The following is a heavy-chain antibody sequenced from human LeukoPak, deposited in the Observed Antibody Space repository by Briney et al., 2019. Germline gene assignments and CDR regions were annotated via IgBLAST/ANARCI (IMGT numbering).Heavy chain of an antibody. D-gene: IGHD2-15*01. CDR2: INNDGDNS. CDR1: GFTFSGYP. CDR3: AQQLGYCSGGSCYFTY. Sequence: GKSLRLSCAASGFTFSGYPIHWVRQAPGKGLEWVSAINNDGDNSFYADSVKGRFAISRDNSRNTLYLQMNSLRVEDTAVYYCAQQLGYCSGGSCYFTYWGQGTLVTVSS. V-gene: IGHV3-23*01. J-gene: IGHJ4*02.